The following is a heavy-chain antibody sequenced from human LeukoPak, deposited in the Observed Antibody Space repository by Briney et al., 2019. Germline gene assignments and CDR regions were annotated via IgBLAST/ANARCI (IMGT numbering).Heavy chain of an antibody. Sequence: AGGSLRLSCAASGFTVSSNYMSWVRQAPGKGLERVSVIYSGGSTYYADSVKGRFTISRDNYKNTLYLQMNSPRGEDTAVYYCARDRVGTTHAFDIWGQGTMVTVSS. CDR1: GFTVSSNY. CDR2: IYSGGST. J-gene: IGHJ3*02. D-gene: IGHD4-11*01. CDR3: ARDRVGTTHAFDI. V-gene: IGHV3-53*01.